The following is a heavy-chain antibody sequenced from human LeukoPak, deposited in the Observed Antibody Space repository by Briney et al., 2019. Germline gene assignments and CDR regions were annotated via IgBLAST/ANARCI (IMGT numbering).Heavy chain of an antibody. V-gene: IGHV4-4*07. Sequence: PSETLSLTCTVSGGSIDGYYWNWIRQPAGRGLEWIGRIYSKGSTNSNPSLRSRITMSVDTSKSQFSLKVSSVTAADTAVYYCARVSSSSGYYFGYWGQGTLVTVSS. CDR3: ARVSSSSGYYFGY. J-gene: IGHJ4*02. D-gene: IGHD6-19*01. CDR1: GGSIDGYY. CDR2: IYSKGST.